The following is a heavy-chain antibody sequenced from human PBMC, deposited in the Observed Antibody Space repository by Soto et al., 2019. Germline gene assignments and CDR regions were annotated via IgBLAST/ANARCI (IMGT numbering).Heavy chain of an antibody. CDR2: ISSSGSTI. V-gene: IGHV3-11*01. CDR1: GFTFSDYY. J-gene: IGHJ4*02. D-gene: IGHD5-12*01. CDR3: ARVPNSGYDSSIY. Sequence: GGSLRLSCAASGFTFSDYYMSWIRQAPGKGLEWVSYISSSGSTIYYADAVKGRFTISRHNSKNTLYLQMNSLRAEDTAVYYCARVPNSGYDSSIYWGQGTLVTVSS.